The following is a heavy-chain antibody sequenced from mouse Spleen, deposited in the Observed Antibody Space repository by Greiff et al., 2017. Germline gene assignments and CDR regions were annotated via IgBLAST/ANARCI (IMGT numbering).Heavy chain of an antibody. J-gene: IGHJ1*03. D-gene: IGHD4-1*01. Sequence: VQLQQPGAELVKPGASVKLSCKASGYTFTSYWMHWVKQRPGQGLEWIGMIHPNSGSTNYNEKFKSKATLTVDKSSSTAYMQLSSLTSEDSAVYYCARRKLTGTDWYFDVWGTGTTVTVSS. CDR1: GYTFTSYW. V-gene: IGHV1-64*01. CDR3: ARRKLTGTDWYFDV. CDR2: IHPNSGST.